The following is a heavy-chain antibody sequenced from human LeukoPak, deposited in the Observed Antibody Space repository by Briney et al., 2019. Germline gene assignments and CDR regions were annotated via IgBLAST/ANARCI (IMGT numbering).Heavy chain of an antibody. J-gene: IGHJ4*02. Sequence: GGSLRLSFAASGFTFSTYWMHWVRQAPGEGPVWVSRINPDGSTTTYADSVKGRFTISRDNAKNTLYLQMNSLRAEDTAVYYCARVRVGAYDFEYWGQGALVTVSS. D-gene: IGHD3-10*01. CDR1: GFTFSTYW. CDR3: ARVRVGAYDFEY. CDR2: INPDGSTT. V-gene: IGHV3-74*01.